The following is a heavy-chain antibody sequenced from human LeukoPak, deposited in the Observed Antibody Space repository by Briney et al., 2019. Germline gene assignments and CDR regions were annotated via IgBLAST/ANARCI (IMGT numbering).Heavy chain of an antibody. CDR3: ARFSAAATKYCFDY. CDR1: GGSISSGGYC. V-gene: IGHV4-31*03. Sequence: SETLSLTCTVSGGSISSGGYCWSWIRQHPGKGLEWIGYIYYSGSTYYNPSLKSRVTISVDTSKNQFSLKLSSVTAADTAVYYCARFSAAATKYCFDYWGQGTLVTVSS. D-gene: IGHD2-15*01. J-gene: IGHJ4*02. CDR2: IYYSGST.